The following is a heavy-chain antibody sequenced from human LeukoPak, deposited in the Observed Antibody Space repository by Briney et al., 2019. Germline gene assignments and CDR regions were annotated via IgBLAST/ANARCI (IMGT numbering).Heavy chain of an antibody. CDR1: GFTFSSYS. J-gene: IGHJ4*02. V-gene: IGHV3-48*02. CDR3: ARADSSSVYSHY. Sequence: GGSLRLSCAASGFTFSSYSMNWVRQAPGKGLEWVSYISSSSNIYYADSVKGRFTISRDNAKNSLYLQVNSLRDEDTAVYYCARADSSSVYSHYWGQGTLVTVSS. CDR2: ISSSSNI. D-gene: IGHD2-21*01.